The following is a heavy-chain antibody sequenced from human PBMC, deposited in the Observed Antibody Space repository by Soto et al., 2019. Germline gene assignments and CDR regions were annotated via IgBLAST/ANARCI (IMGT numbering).Heavy chain of an antibody. J-gene: IGHJ4*02. D-gene: IGHD5-12*01. V-gene: IGHV1-18*01. Sequence: QVQLVQSGAEVKKPGASVKVTFKACGYTFTSYGISWVRQALGQGLEWMGLINAYNGNTKYAQKLQGRVTMTTDTSTSTAYMELRSLRSDDTAVYYCARDLAISIFDYWGQGTLVTVSS. CDR3: ARDLAISIFDY. CDR2: INAYNGNT. CDR1: GYTFTSYG.